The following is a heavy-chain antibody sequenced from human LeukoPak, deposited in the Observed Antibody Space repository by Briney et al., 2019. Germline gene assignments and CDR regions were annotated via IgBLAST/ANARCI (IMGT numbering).Heavy chain of an antibody. CDR2: ISYTGNTH. J-gene: IGHJ4*02. CDR3: ARLGNCGNDCYAADY. V-gene: IGHV4-59*08. Sequence: SETLSLTCSVSGGSFTSYYWSWIRQPPGKGLDWIGFISYTGNTHYYNPSLKSRVTMSIDTSMNQFSLNLRSVTAADTAVYYCARLGNCGNDCYAADYWGQGALVTVSS. D-gene: IGHD2-21*02. CDR1: GGSFTSYY.